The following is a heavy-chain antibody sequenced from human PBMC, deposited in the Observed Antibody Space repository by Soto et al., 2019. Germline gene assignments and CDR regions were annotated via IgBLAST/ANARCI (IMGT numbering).Heavy chain of an antibody. CDR3: ARDYYKYYDSSGYCRSPAY. CDR2: ISYDGSDK. J-gene: IGHJ4*02. V-gene: IGHV3-30-3*01. Sequence: GGSLRLSCAASGFTFSSYARHWVRQAPGKGLEWVALISYDGSDKDYADSVKGRFTISRDNSRNTLFLQMNSLRAEDTAVYYCARDYYKYYDSSGYCRSPAYWGQGTLVTVSS. CDR1: GFTFSSYA. D-gene: IGHD3-22*01.